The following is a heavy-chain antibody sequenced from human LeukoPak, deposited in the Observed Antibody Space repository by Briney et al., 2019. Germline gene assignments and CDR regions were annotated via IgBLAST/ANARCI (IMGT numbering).Heavy chain of an antibody. D-gene: IGHD2-2*01. CDR3: AREIVVVPAAIGGHNWFDP. Sequence: SETLSLTCAVYGGSFSGYYWSWIRQPAGKGLEWIGRIYTSGSTNYNPSLKSRVTMSVDTSKNQFSLKLSSVTAADTAVYYCAREIVVVPAAIGGHNWFDPWGQGTLVTVSS. J-gene: IGHJ5*02. CDR1: GGSFSGYY. CDR2: IYTSGST. V-gene: IGHV4-4*07.